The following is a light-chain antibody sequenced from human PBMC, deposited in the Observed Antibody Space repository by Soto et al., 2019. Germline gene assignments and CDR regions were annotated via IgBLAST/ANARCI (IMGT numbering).Light chain of an antibody. Sequence: EIVLTQSPGTLSLSPGERATLSCRASQSVSSSYLAWYQQKPGQAPRLLIYGASSRATGIPDRFSGSGSGTDFTLNISRRGPEDFAVEYCQQYGSSTLSTFGQGTKLEIK. V-gene: IGKV3-20*01. J-gene: IGKJ2*01. CDR2: GAS. CDR3: QQYGSSTLST. CDR1: QSVSSSY.